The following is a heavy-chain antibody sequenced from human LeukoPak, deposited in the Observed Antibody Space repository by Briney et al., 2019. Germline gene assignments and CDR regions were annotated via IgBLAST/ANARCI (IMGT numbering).Heavy chain of an antibody. CDR2: IYYSGST. Sequence: SETLSLTCTVSGGSISSHYWSWIRQPPGKGLEWIGYIYYSGSTNYNPSLKSRVTISVDTSKNQFSLKLSSVTAADTAVYYCARDMGRCPNAFDIWGQGTMVTVSS. J-gene: IGHJ3*02. D-gene: IGHD1-26*01. CDR3: ARDMGRCPNAFDI. CDR1: GGSISSHY. V-gene: IGHV4-59*11.